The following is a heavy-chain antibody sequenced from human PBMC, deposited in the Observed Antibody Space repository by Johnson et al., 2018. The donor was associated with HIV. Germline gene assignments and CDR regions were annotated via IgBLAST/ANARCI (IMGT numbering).Heavy chain of an antibody. V-gene: IGHV3-30-3*01. D-gene: IGHD5-18*01. CDR1: GFTFSSYP. CDR2: ISYDGSNK. CDR3: ARLPSGYNRDTFDI. J-gene: IGHJ3*02. Sequence: QVQLVESGGGLVKPGGSLRLSCAASGFTFSSYPMHWVRQAPGKGLEWVAVISYDGSNKYYADSVKGRFTISRDNSKNTLYLQMNSLRAEDTATYYCARLPSGYNRDTFDIWGPGTMVTVSS.